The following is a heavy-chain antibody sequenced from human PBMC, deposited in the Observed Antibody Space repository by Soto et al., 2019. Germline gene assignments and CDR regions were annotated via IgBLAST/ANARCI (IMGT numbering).Heavy chain of an antibody. V-gene: IGHV2-5*02. CDR2: IYWDDDK. J-gene: IGHJ4*02. CDR3: AHRRAGVIFDY. D-gene: IGHD3-16*02. Sequence: QITLKESGPTLVKPTQTLTLTCTFSGFSLTTGVGVGWIRQPPGKALEWLALIYWDDDKRYSPSLKTRLTITKDTSKNQVVLTMINMDSVDTATYYCAHRRAGVIFDYWGPGTLVTVSS. CDR1: GFSLTTGVG.